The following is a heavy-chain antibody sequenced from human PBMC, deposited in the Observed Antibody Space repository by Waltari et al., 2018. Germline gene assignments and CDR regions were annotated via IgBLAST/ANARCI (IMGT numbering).Heavy chain of an antibody. D-gene: IGHD6-13*01. CDR2: IYSGGSST. J-gene: IGHJ4*02. Sequence: EVQLLESGGGLVQPGGSLRLSCAASGFTFSSYAMSWVRQAPGKGLEWVSVIYSGGSSTYYADSVKGRLTISRDNSKNTLYLQMNSLRAEDTAVYYCALPPSDIAAAGGSRDYWGQGPLVTVSS. CDR1: GFTFSSYA. V-gene: IGHV3-23*03. CDR3: ALPPSDIAAAGGSRDY.